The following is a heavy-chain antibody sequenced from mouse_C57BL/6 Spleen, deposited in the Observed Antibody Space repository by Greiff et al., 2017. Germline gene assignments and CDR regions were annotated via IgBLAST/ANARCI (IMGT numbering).Heavy chain of an antibody. V-gene: IGHV3-6*01. CDR3: ARDGGLMRAYYFDY. J-gene: IGHJ2*01. Sequence: EVQLQQSGPGLVKPSQSLSLTCSVTGYSITSGYYWNWIRQFPGNKLEWMGYISYDGSNNYNPSLKNRISITRDTSKNQFCLKLNSVTTEDTATYYCARDGGLMRAYYFDYWGQGTPLTVSS. CDR2: ISYDGSN. CDR1: GYSITSGYY. D-gene: IGHD3-3*01.